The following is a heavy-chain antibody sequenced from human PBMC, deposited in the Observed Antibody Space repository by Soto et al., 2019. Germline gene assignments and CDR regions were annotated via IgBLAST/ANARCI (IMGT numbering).Heavy chain of an antibody. CDR2: VYWDDDK. Sequence: QITLKESGPTLVKPTQTLTLTCTFSGLSLSTIGEGVGWIRQPPGKALEWLALVYWDDDKRYSPSLKSRLTITKDTSVNQVVLTMTNMGTVDTATYYCVQTRCGGDCLQSYSSHSYYGLDVWGQGTTVTVSS. J-gene: IGHJ6*02. V-gene: IGHV2-5*02. CDR3: VQTRCGGDCLQSYSSHSYYGLDV. CDR1: GLSLSTIGEG. D-gene: IGHD2-21*02.